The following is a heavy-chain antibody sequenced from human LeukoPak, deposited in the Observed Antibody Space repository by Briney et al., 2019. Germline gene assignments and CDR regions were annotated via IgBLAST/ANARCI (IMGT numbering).Heavy chain of an antibody. V-gene: IGHV1-69*13. J-gene: IGHJ1*01. CDR2: IIPIFGTA. D-gene: IGHD3-22*01. Sequence: SVKVSCKASGGTFSSYAISWVRQAPGQGLEWMGGIIPIFGTANYAQKFQGRVTITADESTSTAYMELSSLRSEDTAVYYCARTPYDSGGYYYEYFQHWGQGTLVTVSS. CDR1: GGTFSSYA. CDR3: ARTPYDSGGYYYEYFQH.